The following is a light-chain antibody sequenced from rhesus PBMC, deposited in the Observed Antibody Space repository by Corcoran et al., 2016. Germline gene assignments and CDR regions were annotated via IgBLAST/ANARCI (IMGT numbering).Light chain of an antibody. CDR3: QHYYDIPLA. CDR1: QNMFSN. V-gene: IGKV1S8*01. Sequence: DIQMTQSPSALSASVGDRVTIPCRASQNMFSNLAWYQQKPGKAPKLLIYSASSLQTGIPSRFSGSGSVTDFTLIISSLQPEASAAYYCQHYYDIPLAFGGGPKVEIK. J-gene: IGKJ4*01. CDR2: SAS.